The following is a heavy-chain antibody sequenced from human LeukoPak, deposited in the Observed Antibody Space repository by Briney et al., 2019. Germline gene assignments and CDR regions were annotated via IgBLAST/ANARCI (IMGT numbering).Heavy chain of an antibody. Sequence: GSLRLSCAASGFTFSSYSMNWVRQAPGKGLEWVGYIYFSGSTNYNPSLKSRVTISVDMSKNQFSLKLSSVTAADTAVYYCARVQRAVTTVTNWGQGTLVTVSS. D-gene: IGHD4-11*01. J-gene: IGHJ4*02. CDR1: GFTFSSYS. CDR2: IYFSGST. CDR3: ARVQRAVTTVTN. V-gene: IGHV4-59*01.